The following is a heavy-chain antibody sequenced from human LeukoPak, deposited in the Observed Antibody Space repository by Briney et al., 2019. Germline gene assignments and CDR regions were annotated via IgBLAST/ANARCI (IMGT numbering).Heavy chain of an antibody. CDR2: INWNGAST. D-gene: IGHD5-18*01. Sequence: GGSLRLSCAASGFTFDEYGMNWVRQAPEKGLEWVSGINWNGASTNYADSVQGRFTISRDNAKNSLFLQMSSLRAEDTALYFCARGGYSYGYAGLSPHYMAIWGKGTMVTVCS. CDR1: GFTFDEYG. CDR3: ARGGYSYGYAGLSPHYMAI. V-gene: IGHV3-20*04. J-gene: IGHJ6*03.